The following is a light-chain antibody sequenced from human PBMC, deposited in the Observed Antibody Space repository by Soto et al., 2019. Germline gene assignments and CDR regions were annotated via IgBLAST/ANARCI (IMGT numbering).Light chain of an antibody. CDR2: AVS. Sequence: QSVLTRPPSASGSPGQSVTISCTGTSSDVGGYKYVSWYQQYPGKAPKLMIYAVSERPSGVPDRFSGSKSGNTASLTVSGLQAEDEADYYCSSYAGSNNYVFGPGTKVTVL. CDR3: SSYAGSNNYV. V-gene: IGLV2-8*01. CDR1: SSDVGGYKY. J-gene: IGLJ1*01.